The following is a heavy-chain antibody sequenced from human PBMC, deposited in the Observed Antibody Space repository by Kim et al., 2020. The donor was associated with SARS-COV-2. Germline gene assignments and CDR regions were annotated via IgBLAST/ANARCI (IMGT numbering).Heavy chain of an antibody. V-gene: IGHV3-33*06. J-gene: IGHJ4*02. CDR3: ANFEY. CDR2: IYYDGRTK. Sequence: IYYDGRTKYYADSVKGRFTISRDNSKNTLYLQMNSLRVDDTAVYYCANFEYWGQGTLVTVSS.